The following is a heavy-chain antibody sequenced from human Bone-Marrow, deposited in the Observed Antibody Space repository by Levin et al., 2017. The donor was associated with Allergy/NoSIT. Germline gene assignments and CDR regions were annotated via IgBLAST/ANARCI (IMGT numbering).Heavy chain of an antibody. CDR2: IKQDGSEK. CDR3: AREVVVVAATHDAFDI. D-gene: IGHD2-15*01. V-gene: IGHV3-7*01. CDR1: GFTFSSYW. Sequence: LSLTCAASGFTFSSYWMSWVRQAPGKGLEWVANIKQDGSEKYYVDSVKGRFTISRDNAKNSLYLQMNSLRAEDTAVYYCAREVVVVAATHDAFDIWGQGTMVTVSS. J-gene: IGHJ3*02.